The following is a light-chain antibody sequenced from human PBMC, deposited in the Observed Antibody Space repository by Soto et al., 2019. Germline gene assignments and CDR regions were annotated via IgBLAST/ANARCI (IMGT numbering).Light chain of an antibody. CDR3: QQYGSSPYT. CDR1: QSVSSSY. J-gene: IGKJ2*01. CDR2: GAS. V-gene: IGKV3-20*01. Sequence: EIVLTQSPGTLSLSPGERATLSCRASQSVSSSYLAWYQQKPGQAPRLIIYGASDRATGIPDRFSGSGSGTDFTLTISRLEPEDFAAYYCQQYGSSPYTFGQGTKLEIK.